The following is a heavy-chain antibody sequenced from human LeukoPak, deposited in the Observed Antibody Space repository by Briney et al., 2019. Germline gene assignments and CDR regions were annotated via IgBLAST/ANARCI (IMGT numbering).Heavy chain of an antibody. D-gene: IGHD6-19*01. Sequence: GGSLRLSCAASRSTFSSYWMSWVRQAPGKGLEWVANIKQDGSEKYYVDSVKGRLTISRDNAKNSLYLQMNSLRAEDTAVYYCARDHSKWYSSGRGAPYSDLWGRGTLVTVSS. CDR2: IKQDGSEK. CDR1: RSTFSSYW. J-gene: IGHJ2*01. CDR3: ARDHSKWYSSGRGAPYSDL. V-gene: IGHV3-7*03.